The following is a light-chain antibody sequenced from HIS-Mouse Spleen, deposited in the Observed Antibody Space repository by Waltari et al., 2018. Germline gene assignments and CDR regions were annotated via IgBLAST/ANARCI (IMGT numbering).Light chain of an antibody. CDR3: QQYYSYPLT. Sequence: AIRMTQSPSSFSASTGDRVTIPCRASQGISSYLAWYQQKPGKAPKILIYAASTLQSGVPSRFSGSGSGTDFTLTISCLQSEDFATYYCQQYYSYPLTFGPGTKVDIK. V-gene: IGKV1-8*01. J-gene: IGKJ3*01. CDR2: AAS. CDR1: QGISSY.